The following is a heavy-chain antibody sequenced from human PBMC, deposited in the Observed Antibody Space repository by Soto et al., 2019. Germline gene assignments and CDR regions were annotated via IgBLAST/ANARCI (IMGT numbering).Heavy chain of an antibody. J-gene: IGHJ4*02. CDR1: GYTFTSYG. V-gene: IGHV1-18*01. Sequence: QVQLVQSGAEVKKPGASVKVSCKASGYTFTSYGISWVRQAPGQGLEWMGWISAYNGNTNYAQKLQGRVTMTTDTSTITAYMELRRLRSDDTAVYYCARDRPSIAVAGTPADLWGQGTLVTVSS. CDR2: ISAYNGNT. D-gene: IGHD6-19*01. CDR3: ARDRPSIAVAGTPADL.